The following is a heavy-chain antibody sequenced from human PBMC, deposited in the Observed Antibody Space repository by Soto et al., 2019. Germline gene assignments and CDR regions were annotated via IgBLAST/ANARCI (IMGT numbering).Heavy chain of an antibody. CDR2: IYYSGST. J-gene: IGHJ3*02. Sequence: SETLSLTCTVSGGSISSYYWSWIRQPPGKGLEWIGYIYYSGSTNYNPSLKSRVTISVDTSKNQFSLKLSSVTAADTAVYYCARYAVTTAFDIWGQGTMVTVSS. CDR3: ARYAVTTAFDI. D-gene: IGHD4-17*01. CDR1: GGSISSYY. V-gene: IGHV4-59*08.